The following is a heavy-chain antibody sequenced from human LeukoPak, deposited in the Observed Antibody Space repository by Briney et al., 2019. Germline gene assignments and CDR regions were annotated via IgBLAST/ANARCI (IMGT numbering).Heavy chain of an antibody. CDR1: GFTFSSYE. V-gene: IGHV3-48*03. CDR2: ISSSGSTI. J-gene: IGHJ4*02. Sequence: GGSLRLSCAASGFTFSSYEMNWVRQAPGKGLEWVSYISSSGSTIYYADSVKGRFTISRDNSKNTLYLQMNSLRAEDTALYYCAKGLERESRLDSWGQGTLVTVSS. D-gene: IGHD1-1*01. CDR3: AKGLERESRLDS.